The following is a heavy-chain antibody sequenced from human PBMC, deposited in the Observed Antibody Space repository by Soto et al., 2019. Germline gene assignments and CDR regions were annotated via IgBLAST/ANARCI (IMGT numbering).Heavy chain of an antibody. CDR3: ARGSGAMGPGASDY. CDR1: GFTFSSYA. CDR2: ISYDGSNK. Sequence: QVQLVESGGGVVQPGRSLRLSCAASGFTFSSYAMHWVRQAPGKGLEWVAVISYDGSNKYYADSVKGRFTISRDNSKNTLYLQMNSLRAEDTAVYYCARGSGAMGPGASDYWGQGTLVTVSS. D-gene: IGHD3-3*01. J-gene: IGHJ4*02. V-gene: IGHV3-30-3*01.